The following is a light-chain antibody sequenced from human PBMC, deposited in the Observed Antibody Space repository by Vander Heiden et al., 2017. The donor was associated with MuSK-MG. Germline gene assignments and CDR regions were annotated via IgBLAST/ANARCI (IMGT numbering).Light chain of an antibody. J-gene: IGLJ1*01. CDR2: DVT. Sequence: QSALTQPASVSGSPGQSITISCTGTSSDVGGYYSVSWYQQHPGKAPKLMREDVTNRPSGVSNRFSGSKSGNTASLSISGLQAEDEADDDCCSYTSSNSDVCGTGTKVTV. CDR3: CSYTSSNSDV. CDR1: SSDVGGYYS. V-gene: IGLV2-14*03.